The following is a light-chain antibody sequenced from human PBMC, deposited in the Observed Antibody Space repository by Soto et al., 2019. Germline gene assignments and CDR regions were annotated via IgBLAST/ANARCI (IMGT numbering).Light chain of an antibody. CDR1: SSDVGGYNH. V-gene: IGLV2-14*01. Sequence: QSALTQPAPLSGSPGQSITISCTGTSSDVGGYNHVSWYQQYPGKAPKLLIYEVSNRPSGVSYRFSGSKSGNTASLTISGLQAEDEANYYCSSYTSSSTPVVFGGGTKLTVL. CDR3: SSYTSSSTPVV. CDR2: EVS. J-gene: IGLJ2*01.